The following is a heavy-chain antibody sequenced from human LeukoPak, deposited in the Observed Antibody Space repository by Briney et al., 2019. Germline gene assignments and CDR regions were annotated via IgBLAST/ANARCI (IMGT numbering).Heavy chain of an antibody. J-gene: IGHJ3*02. V-gene: IGHV3-74*01. CDR1: GFTLRDYW. Sequence: PGGSLRLSCAASGFTLRDYWMHWVRQAPGKGLVWVSRISSDGTATNFADSVKGRFTISRDNAKSTLYLQMNSLRGEDTAVYYCARAPGRNEAFDMWGQGTMVTVSS. CDR3: ARAPGRNEAFDM. D-gene: IGHD1-26*01. CDR2: ISSDGTAT.